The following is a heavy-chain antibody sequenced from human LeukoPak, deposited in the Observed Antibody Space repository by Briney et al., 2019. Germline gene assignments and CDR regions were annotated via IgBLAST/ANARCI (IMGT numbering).Heavy chain of an antibody. V-gene: IGHV3-7*01. CDR3: GSTNSFSH. J-gene: IGHJ4*02. CDR1: GFAFSNYW. Sequence: GGSLRLSCAASGFAFSNYWMNWVRQAPGKGLEWVANIKQDGSETYYVDSVKSRFTISRDNAKNSLYLQMNSLRAEDTALYYCGSTNSFSHWGQGTLATVSS. CDR2: IKQDGSET. D-gene: IGHD2-2*01.